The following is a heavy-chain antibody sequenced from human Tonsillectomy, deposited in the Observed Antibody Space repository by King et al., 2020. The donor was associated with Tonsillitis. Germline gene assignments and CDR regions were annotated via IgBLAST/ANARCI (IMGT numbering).Heavy chain of an antibody. D-gene: IGHD6-13*01. CDR2: ISYDGSNK. Sequence: VQLVESGGGVVQPGRSLRLSCAASGFTFSSYGMHWVRQAPGKGLEWVAVISYDGSNKYYADSVKGRFTITRDNSKNTLYLQMNSLRAEDTAVYYCAISYSSPRYYFDYWGQGTLVTDSS. V-gene: IGHV3-30*03. CDR1: GFTFSSYG. CDR3: AISYSSPRYYFDY. J-gene: IGHJ4*02.